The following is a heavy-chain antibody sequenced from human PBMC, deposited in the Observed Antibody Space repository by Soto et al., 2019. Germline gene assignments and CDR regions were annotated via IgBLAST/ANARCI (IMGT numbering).Heavy chain of an antibody. Sequence: QVQLVQSGDEVKKPGSSVKVSCKVSGGTFGSYAFNWVRQAPGQGLGWMGGIVPIFGTASYAQKFQGRVTITADKSTSTAYMELSSLRPEDTGVYYCARGGISLIEEPTAGDFDMWGQGTMVTVSP. CDR1: GGTFGSYA. CDR3: ARGGISLIEEPTAGDFDM. J-gene: IGHJ3*02. CDR2: IVPIFGTA. V-gene: IGHV1-69*06. D-gene: IGHD3-22*01.